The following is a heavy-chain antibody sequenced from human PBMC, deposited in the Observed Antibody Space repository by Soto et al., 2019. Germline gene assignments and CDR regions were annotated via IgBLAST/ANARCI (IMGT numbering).Heavy chain of an antibody. J-gene: IGHJ4*02. CDR1: GFSFSISP. Sequence: GGSLRLSCAASGFSFSISPMHWVRQAPGKGPEWVALISYDGTNKFYADSVKGRFTTSRDNSKSTLYLQVDSLRPEDAAVYYCARDPKTSGGQHWAFNYFDSWGQGTLVTVSS. V-gene: IGHV3-30-3*01. CDR3: ARDPKTSGGQHWAFNYFDS. CDR2: ISYDGTNK. D-gene: IGHD7-27*01.